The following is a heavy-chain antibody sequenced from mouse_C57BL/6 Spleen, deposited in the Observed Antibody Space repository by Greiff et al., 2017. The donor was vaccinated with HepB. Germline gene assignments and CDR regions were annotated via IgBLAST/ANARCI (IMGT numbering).Heavy chain of an antibody. D-gene: IGHD2-1*01. CDR1: GFTFSSYA. J-gene: IGHJ2*01. CDR2: ISDGGSYT. CDR3: SRDYGNYVTYFDY. Sequence: DVKLVESGGGLVKPGGSLKLSCAASGFTFSSYAMSWVRQTPEKRLEWVATISDGGSYTYYPDNVKGRFTISRDNAKNNLYLQMRHLKSEDTAMYYCSRDYGNYVTYFDYWGQGTTLTVSS. V-gene: IGHV5-4*01.